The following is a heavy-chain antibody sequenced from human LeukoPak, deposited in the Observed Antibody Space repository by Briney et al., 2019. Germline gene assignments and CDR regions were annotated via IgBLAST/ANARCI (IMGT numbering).Heavy chain of an antibody. V-gene: IGHV1-2*02. J-gene: IGHJ4*02. CDR1: GYTFTSYA. CDR2: ITPSGGT. Sequence: ASVKVSCKASGYTFTSYAIHWVRQAPGQGLEWMGWITPSGGTNYPQKFQGRVAITWDTSITTAYMDLSRLTSDDTAVYYCARDRYGDGFAHLNYWGQGALVTVSS. D-gene: IGHD5-24*01. CDR3: ARDRYGDGFAHLNY.